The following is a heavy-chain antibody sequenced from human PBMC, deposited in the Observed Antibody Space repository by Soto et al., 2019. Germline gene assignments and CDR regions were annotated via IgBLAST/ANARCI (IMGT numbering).Heavy chain of an antibody. Sequence: VQLLESGGGLVQPGGSLRLSCAASGITFSSYAMSWVRQAPGKGLEWVSAISTSGDSTYYADSVKGRFTISRDNSKNTVYLQMNSLRAEDTAVYYCAKGAGGVATWVYFDCWGQGTLLTVSS. CDR2: ISTSGDST. CDR1: GITFSSYA. D-gene: IGHD5-12*01. V-gene: IGHV3-23*01. CDR3: AKGAGGVATWVYFDC. J-gene: IGHJ4*02.